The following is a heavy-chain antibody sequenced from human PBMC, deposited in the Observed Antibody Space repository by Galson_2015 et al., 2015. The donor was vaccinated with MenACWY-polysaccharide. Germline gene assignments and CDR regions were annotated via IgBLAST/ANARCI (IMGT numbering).Heavy chain of an antibody. CDR2: INTNTGNP. D-gene: IGHD4-17*01. V-gene: IGHV7-4-1*02. CDR1: GYTFTNYA. J-gene: IGHJ4*02. CDR3: VRDPKKIPTTLPMGRFAY. Sequence: SVKVSCKASGYTFTNYAINWVRQAPGQGLEWLGWINTNTGNPTNAQAYTGRFVFSLDTSVSTAYLQISSLKAEDAVVYYCVRDPKKIPTTLPMGRFAYWGQGTLVTVSS.